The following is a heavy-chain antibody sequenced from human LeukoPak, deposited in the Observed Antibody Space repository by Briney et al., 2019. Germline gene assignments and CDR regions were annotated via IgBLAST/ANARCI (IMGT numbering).Heavy chain of an antibody. V-gene: IGHV1-69*06. CDR2: IIPIFGTA. CDR1: GGTFSSYA. J-gene: IGHJ4*02. Sequence: ASVKVSCKASGGTFSSYAISWVRQAPGHGLEWMGGIIPIFGTANYAQRFQGRVTITADKSTSTAYMELSSLRSEDTAVYYCARGFDWLEYYFDYWGQGTLVTVSS. CDR3: ARGFDWLEYYFDY. D-gene: IGHD3-9*01.